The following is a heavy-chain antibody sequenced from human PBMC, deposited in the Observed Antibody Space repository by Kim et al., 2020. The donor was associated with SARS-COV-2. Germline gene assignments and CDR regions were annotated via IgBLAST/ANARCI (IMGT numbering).Heavy chain of an antibody. Sequence: SETLSLTCTVSGGSISSYYWSWIRQPPGKGLEWIGYIYYSGSTNYNPSLKSRVTISVDTSKNQFSLKLSSVTAADTAVYYCARGGYGVNTGDFQHWGQGTLVTVSS. D-gene: IGHD4-17*01. J-gene: IGHJ1*01. CDR2: IYYSGST. V-gene: IGHV4-59*01. CDR1: GGSISSYY. CDR3: ARGGYGVNTGDFQH.